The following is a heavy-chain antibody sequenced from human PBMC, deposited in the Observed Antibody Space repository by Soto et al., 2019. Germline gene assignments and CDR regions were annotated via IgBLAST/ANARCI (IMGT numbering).Heavy chain of an antibody. CDR2: IYYSGST. Sequence: SETRSLTCTVSGGSISSYYWSWIRQPPGKGLEWIGYIYYSGSTNYNPSLKSRVTISVDTSKNQFSLKLSSVTAADTAVYYCARVTYYYDSSGYYYPDDYYYGMDVWGQGTTVTVSS. CDR1: GGSISSYY. J-gene: IGHJ6*02. V-gene: IGHV4-59*01. CDR3: ARVTYYYDSSGYYYPDDYYYGMDV. D-gene: IGHD3-22*01.